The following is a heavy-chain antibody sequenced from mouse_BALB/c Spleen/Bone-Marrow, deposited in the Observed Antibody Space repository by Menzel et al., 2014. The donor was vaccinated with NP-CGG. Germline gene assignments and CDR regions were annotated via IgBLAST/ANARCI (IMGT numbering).Heavy chain of an antibody. CDR3: ARGGIYWYFDV. CDR2: IWAGGST. CDR1: GFSLTSYG. V-gene: IGHV2-9*02. Sequence: VQVVESGPGLVAPSQSLSITCTVSGFSLTSYGVHWVRQPPGKGLEWLGVIWAGGSTNYNSALMSGLSISKDNSKSQVFLKMNSLQTDDTAMYYCARGGIYWYFDVWGAGTTVTVSS. J-gene: IGHJ1*01.